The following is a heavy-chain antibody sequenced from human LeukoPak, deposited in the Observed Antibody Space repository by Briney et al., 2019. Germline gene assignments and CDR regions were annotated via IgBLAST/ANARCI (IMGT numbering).Heavy chain of an antibody. CDR3: ASSDFDWPDYGMDV. CDR1: GFTFSSYA. CDR2: ISSNGGST. D-gene: IGHD3-9*01. J-gene: IGHJ6*02. Sequence: GGTLRLSCAASGFTFSSYAMHWVRQAPGKGLEYVSAISSNGGSTYYANSVKGRFTISRDNSKNTLYLQMGSLRAEDMAVYYCASSDFDWPDYGMDVWGQGTTVTVSS. V-gene: IGHV3-64*01.